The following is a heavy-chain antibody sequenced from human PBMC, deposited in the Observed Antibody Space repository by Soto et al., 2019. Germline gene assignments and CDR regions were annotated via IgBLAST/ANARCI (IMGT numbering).Heavy chain of an antibody. CDR1: GGSISSGGYS. D-gene: IGHD4-17*01. J-gene: IGHJ2*01. CDR2: IYHSGST. CDR3: AREDYGDPPGHFDL. V-gene: IGHV4-30-2*01. Sequence: QLQLQESGSGLVKPSQTLSLTCAVSGGSISSGGYSWSWIRQPPGKGLEWIGYIYHSGSTYYNPSLKSRVAISVDRSKNQFSRKLSSVTAADTAVYYCAREDYGDPPGHFDLWGGGTLVTVSS.